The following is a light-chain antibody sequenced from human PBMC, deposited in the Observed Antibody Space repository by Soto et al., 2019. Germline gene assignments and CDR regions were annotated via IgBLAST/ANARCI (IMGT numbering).Light chain of an antibody. V-gene: IGKV1-39*01. CDR1: QSISSY. Sequence: DIQMTQSPSSLSASVGDRVTIACRASQSISSYLNLYQQKPGKAPKLLIYAASSLQSGVPSRFSGSGSGTDFTLTISSLQPEDFATYYCQQSYSTPLTFGGGPRWIT. CDR3: QQSYSTPLT. J-gene: IGKJ4*01. CDR2: AAS.